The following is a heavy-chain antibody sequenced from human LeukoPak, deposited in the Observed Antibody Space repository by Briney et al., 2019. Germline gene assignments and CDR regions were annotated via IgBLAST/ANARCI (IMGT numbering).Heavy chain of an antibody. CDR2: IYTSGST. D-gene: IGHD3-9*01. J-gene: IGHJ4*02. CDR3: ARDDHDILTGYYTGTFY. V-gene: IGHV4-4*07. CDR1: GGSISSYY. Sequence: SETLSLTCTVSGGSISSYYWSWIRQPAGKGLEWIGRIYTSGSTNYNPSLKSRVTISVDTSKNQFSLKLSSVTAADTAVYYCARDDHDILTGYYTGTFYWGQGTLVTVSS.